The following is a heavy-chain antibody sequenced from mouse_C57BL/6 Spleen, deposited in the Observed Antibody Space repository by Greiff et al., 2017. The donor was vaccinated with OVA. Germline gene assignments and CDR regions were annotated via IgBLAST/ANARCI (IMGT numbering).Heavy chain of an antibody. J-gene: IGHJ4*01. CDR3: ARRGYGSSYDYAMDY. Sequence: VQLQESGAELVRPGTSVKVSCKASGYAFTNYLIEWVKQRPGQGLEWIGVINPGSGGTNYNEKFKGKATLTADKSSSTAYMQLSSLTSEDSAVYFCARRGYGSSYDYAMDYWGQGTSVTVSS. D-gene: IGHD1-1*01. CDR1: GYAFTNYL. V-gene: IGHV1-54*01. CDR2: INPGSGGT.